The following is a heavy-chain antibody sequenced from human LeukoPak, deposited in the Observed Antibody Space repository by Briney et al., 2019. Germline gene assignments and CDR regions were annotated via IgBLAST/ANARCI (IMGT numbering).Heavy chain of an antibody. CDR3: TREPLSGQLVPYDY. J-gene: IGHJ4*02. D-gene: IGHD6-6*01. CDR1: GYNFIDYY. V-gene: IGHV1-2*02. Sequence: ASVKVSCKASGYNFIDYYIPWVRQAPGQGPEWMGWINPRSGGTKYAQKYQGRITMTRDTSIDTGYIEVTSLTYDDTAVFFCTREPLSGQLVPYDYWGQGTVVTVSS. CDR2: INPRSGGT.